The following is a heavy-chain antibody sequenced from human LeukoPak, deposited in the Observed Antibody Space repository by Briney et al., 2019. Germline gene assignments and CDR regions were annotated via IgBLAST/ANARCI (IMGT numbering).Heavy chain of an antibody. Sequence: GGSLRLSCAASGFTFSTYWMTWVRQAPGTGLEGVANTKPDGSETYYVDSVRGRFTISRDNAKNSLYLQMNSLRDDDTAVYYCGKGGQSSSWFWVDWGQGTLVTVSS. J-gene: IGHJ4*02. CDR1: GFTFSTYW. CDR3: GKGGQSSSWFWVD. CDR2: TKPDGSET. V-gene: IGHV3-7*01. D-gene: IGHD6-13*01.